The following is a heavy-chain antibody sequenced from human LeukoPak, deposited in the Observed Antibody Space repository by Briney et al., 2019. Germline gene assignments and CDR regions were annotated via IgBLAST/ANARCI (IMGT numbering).Heavy chain of an antibody. CDR1: GFTFSSYE. V-gene: IGHV3-48*03. CDR3: ARSAAYYDSSGYCKSPGALGY. D-gene: IGHD3-22*01. J-gene: IGHJ4*02. CDR2: ISSSGSTI. Sequence: GGSLRLSCAASGFTFSSYEMNWVRQAPGKGLEWVSYISSSGSTIYYADSVKGRFTISRDNAKNSLYLQMISLRAEDTAVYYCARSAAYYDSSGYCKSPGALGYWGQGTLVTVSS.